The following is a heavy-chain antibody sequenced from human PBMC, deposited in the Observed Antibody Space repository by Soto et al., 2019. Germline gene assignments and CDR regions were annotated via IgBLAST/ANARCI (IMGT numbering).Heavy chain of an antibody. V-gene: IGHV3-66*01. J-gene: IGHJ4*02. CDR2: IQDGGSI. Sequence: GGSLRLSCAASGFTVSNNYMTWVRQAPGKGLEWVAVIQDGGSISYADSVSDRFTISRDNAKNTVFLEMNSLRPEDTAVYYCARAESIFGVVRYSPEQPYFDYWGQGTLVTVSS. CDR3: ARAESIFGVVRYSPEQPYFDY. CDR1: GFTVSNNY. D-gene: IGHD3-3*01.